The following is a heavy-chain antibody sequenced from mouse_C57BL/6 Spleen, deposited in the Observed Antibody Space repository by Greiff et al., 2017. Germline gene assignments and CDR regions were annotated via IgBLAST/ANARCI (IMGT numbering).Heavy chain of an antibody. Sequence: QVQLKESGPGLVQPSQSLSITCTVSGFSLTSYGVHWVRQSPGKGLEWLGVIWRGGSTDYNAAFMSRLSITKDNSKSQVFFKMNSLQADDTAIYYCAKNERYIYDGYYGVWFAYWGQGTLVTVSA. D-gene: IGHD2-3*01. CDR2: IWRGGST. V-gene: IGHV2-5*01. J-gene: IGHJ3*01. CDR1: GFSLTSYG. CDR3: AKNERYIYDGYYGVWFAY.